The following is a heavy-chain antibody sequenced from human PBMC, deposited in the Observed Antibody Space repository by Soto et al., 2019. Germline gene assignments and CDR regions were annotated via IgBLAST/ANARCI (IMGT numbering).Heavy chain of an antibody. V-gene: IGHV4-34*01. D-gene: IGHD3-22*01. CDR1: GGSFSGYY. CDR3: ARDRDYYDSSGPILDV. Sequence: SETLSLTCAVYGGSFSGYYWSWIRQPPGKGLEWIGEINHSGSTNYNPSLKSRVTISVDTSKNQFSLKLSSVTTADTAVYYCARDRDYYDSSGPILDVWGQGTTVTVSS. J-gene: IGHJ6*02. CDR2: INHSGST.